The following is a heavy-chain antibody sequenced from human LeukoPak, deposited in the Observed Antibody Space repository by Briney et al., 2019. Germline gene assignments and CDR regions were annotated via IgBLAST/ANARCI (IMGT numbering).Heavy chain of an antibody. J-gene: IGHJ4*02. D-gene: IGHD6-13*01. Sequence: SETLSLTCTVSGGSISSYYWSWIRQPPGKGLEWIGYIYYSGSTNYNPSPKSRVTISVDTSKNQFSLKLSSVTAADTAVYYCARRNVYSSSWDYFDYWGQGTLVTVSS. V-gene: IGHV4-59*08. CDR2: IYYSGST. CDR3: ARRNVYSSSWDYFDY. CDR1: GGSISSYY.